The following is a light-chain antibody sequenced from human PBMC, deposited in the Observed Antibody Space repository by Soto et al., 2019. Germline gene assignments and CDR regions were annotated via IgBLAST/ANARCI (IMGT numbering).Light chain of an antibody. CDR1: ETIRTW. J-gene: IGKJ1*01. V-gene: IGKV1-5*01. CDR2: DAS. Sequence: DIQMTQSPSTLSASIGDRVSIAGRASETIRTWLAWYQHKPGKAPKFLIYDASSLESGVPSRFSGSGSGTEFTLTISNLQPDDFATYFCQQYNNYPRTFGQGTKVDI. CDR3: QQYNNYPRT.